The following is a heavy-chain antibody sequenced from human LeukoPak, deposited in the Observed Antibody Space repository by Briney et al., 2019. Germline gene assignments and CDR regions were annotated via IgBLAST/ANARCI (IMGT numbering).Heavy chain of an antibody. CDR2: INPNSGGT. Sequence: GASVKVSCKASGYTFTGYYMHWVRQAPGQGLEWMGWINPNSGGTNYAQKFQGRVTMTRDTSISTAYMELSRLRSDDTAVYYCARVWDTAMVGGDYWGQGTLVTVSS. CDR1: GYTFTGYY. D-gene: IGHD5-18*01. V-gene: IGHV1-2*02. CDR3: ARVWDTAMVGGDY. J-gene: IGHJ4*02.